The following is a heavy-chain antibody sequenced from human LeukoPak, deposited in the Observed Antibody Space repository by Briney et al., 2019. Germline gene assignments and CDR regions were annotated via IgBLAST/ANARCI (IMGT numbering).Heavy chain of an antibody. Sequence: GASVKVSCKASGYTFTTYAMNWVRQAPGQGLEWMGWINPNSGGTNYAQKFQGRVTMTRDTSISTAYMELSRLRSDDTAVYYCARDLSITMAVGFDPWGQGTLVTVSS. J-gene: IGHJ5*02. CDR3: ARDLSITMAVGFDP. D-gene: IGHD3-10*01. V-gene: IGHV1-2*02. CDR2: INPNSGGT. CDR1: GYTFTTYA.